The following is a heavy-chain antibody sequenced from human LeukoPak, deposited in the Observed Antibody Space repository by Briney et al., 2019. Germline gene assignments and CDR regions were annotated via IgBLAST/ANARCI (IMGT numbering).Heavy chain of an antibody. V-gene: IGHV4-59*01. CDR2: IYYSGST. D-gene: IGHD5-12*01. J-gene: IGHJ4*02. CDR1: GGSISSYY. Sequence: SETLSLTCTVSGGSISSYYWSWIRQPPWKGLEWIGYIYYSGSTNYNPSLKSRVTISVDTSKNQFSLKLSSVTAADTAVYYCARGGVIVATIDYWGQGTLVTVSS. CDR3: ARGGVIVATIDY.